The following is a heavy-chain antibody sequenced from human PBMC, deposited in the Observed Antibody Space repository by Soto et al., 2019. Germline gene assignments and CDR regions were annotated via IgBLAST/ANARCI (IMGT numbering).Heavy chain of an antibody. Sequence: ETLSLTCAVYGGSFSGYYWSWIRQPPGKGLEWIGEINHSGSTNYNPSLKSRVTISVDPSKNQFSLKLSSVTAADTAVYYCARGAGKLGLKDYWGQGTLVTVSS. CDR2: INHSGST. J-gene: IGHJ4*02. CDR3: ARGAGKLGLKDY. V-gene: IGHV4-34*01. D-gene: IGHD7-27*01. CDR1: GGSFSGYY.